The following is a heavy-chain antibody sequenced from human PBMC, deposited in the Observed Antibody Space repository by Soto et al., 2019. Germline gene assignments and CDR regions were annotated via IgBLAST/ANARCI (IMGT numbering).Heavy chain of an antibody. J-gene: IGHJ4*02. V-gene: IGHV4-34*01. CDR2: INHSGST. CDR3: ARGRDAILTGYSWYPRVTPYYFDY. CDR1: GGSFSGYY. Sequence: SSETLSLTCAVYGGSFSGYYWSWIRQPPGKGLEWIGEINHSGSTNYNPSLKSRATISVDTSKNQFSLKLSSVTAADTAVYYCARGRDAILTGYSWYPRVTPYYFDYWGQGTLVTVSS. D-gene: IGHD3-9*01.